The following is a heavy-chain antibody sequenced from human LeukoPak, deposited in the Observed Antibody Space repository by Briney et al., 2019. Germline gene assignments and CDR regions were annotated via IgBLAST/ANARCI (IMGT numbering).Heavy chain of an antibody. J-gene: IGHJ4*02. CDR1: GYTFTSYA. D-gene: IGHD5-12*01. Sequence: ASVKVSCKASGYTFTSYAMHWVRQTPGQRLEWMGWINAGNGNTKYSQKFQGRVTITRDTSASTAYMELSSLRSEDTAVYYCARPSGYDYSFDYWGQGTLVTVSS. V-gene: IGHV1-3*01. CDR3: ARPSGYDYSFDY. CDR2: INAGNGNT.